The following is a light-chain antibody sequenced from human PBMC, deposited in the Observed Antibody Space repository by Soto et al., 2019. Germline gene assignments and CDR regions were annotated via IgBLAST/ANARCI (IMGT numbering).Light chain of an antibody. CDR1: QSVSSSY. V-gene: IGKV3-20*01. CDR2: GAS. J-gene: IGKJ3*01. Sequence: EIGLTHSPGTLSLSPGERATLSCRAGQSVSSSYLAWYQQKPGQAPRLLIYGASSRATGIPDRFSGSGSGTDFTLTISRLEPEDFAVYYCQQYGSSPFTFGPGTKVDIK. CDR3: QQYGSSPFT.